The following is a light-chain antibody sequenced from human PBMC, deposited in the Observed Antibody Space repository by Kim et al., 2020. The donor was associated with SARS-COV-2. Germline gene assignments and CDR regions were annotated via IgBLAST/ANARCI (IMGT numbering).Light chain of an antibody. CDR1: QSVSSY. V-gene: IGKV3-11*01. J-gene: IGKJ4*01. CDR3: QQRYTWPQLT. Sequence: EIVMTQSLATLSLSPGERATLSCRASQSVSSYSAWYQQKPGQAPRLLIYDAYKRATGIPARFSGSGSGTEFTLTISSLEPEDFAVYYCQQRYTWPQLTFGGGTKVEIK. CDR2: DAY.